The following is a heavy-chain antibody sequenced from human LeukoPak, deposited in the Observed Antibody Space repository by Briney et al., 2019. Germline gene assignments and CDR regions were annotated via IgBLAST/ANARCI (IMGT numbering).Heavy chain of an antibody. CDR3: ARVDILTGYYFFDS. Sequence: ASVKVSCKASGYTFTSYGMSWVRQAPGQGLEWMGWISSNDGNTYYVQNFQGRVTMTTDTSTSTAYMELRSLRSDDTAVYYCARVDILTGYYFFDSWGQGTLVTVSS. CDR2: ISSNDGNT. D-gene: IGHD3-9*01. CDR1: GYTFTSYG. J-gene: IGHJ4*02. V-gene: IGHV1-18*01.